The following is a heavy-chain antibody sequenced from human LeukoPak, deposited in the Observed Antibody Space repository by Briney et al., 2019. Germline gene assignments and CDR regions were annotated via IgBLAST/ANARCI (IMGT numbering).Heavy chain of an antibody. D-gene: IGHD6-19*01. Sequence: SETLSLTCAVYGGSFSGYYWSWIRQPPGKGLEWIGEINHSGSTNYNPSLKSRVTISVDTSKNQFSLKLSSVTAADTAVYYCARDYLAVAGDAFDIWGQGTMVTVSS. CDR2: INHSGST. CDR1: GGSFSGYY. V-gene: IGHV4-34*01. J-gene: IGHJ3*02. CDR3: ARDYLAVAGDAFDI.